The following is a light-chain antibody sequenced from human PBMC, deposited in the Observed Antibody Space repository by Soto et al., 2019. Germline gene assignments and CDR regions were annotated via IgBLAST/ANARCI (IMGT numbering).Light chain of an antibody. CDR1: SSDVGGSNY. CDR3: SSYTSSSTRG. CDR2: EVS. J-gene: IGLJ2*01. Sequence: QSALTQPASVSGSPGQSITISCTGTSSDVGGSNYVSWYQQHPGKAPKLMIYEVSNRPSGVSNRFSGSKSGNTASLTISGLQAEDEAEYYCSSYTSSSTRGFGGGTKLTVL. V-gene: IGLV2-14*01.